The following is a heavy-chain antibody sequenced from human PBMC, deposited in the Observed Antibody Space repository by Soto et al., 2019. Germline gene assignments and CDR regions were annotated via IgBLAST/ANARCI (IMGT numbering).Heavy chain of an antibody. CDR3: ARGIVVVPAAMSTGPYWVDP. D-gene: IGHD2-2*01. CDR2: IYYSGST. Sequence: SETLSLTCTVSGGSISSYYWSWIRQPPGKGLEWIGYIYYSGSTNYNPSLKSRVTISVDTSKNQFSLKLSSVTAADTAVYYCARGIVVVPAAMSTGPYWVDPWGQGTLVTVSS. J-gene: IGHJ5*02. V-gene: IGHV4-59*01. CDR1: GGSISSYY.